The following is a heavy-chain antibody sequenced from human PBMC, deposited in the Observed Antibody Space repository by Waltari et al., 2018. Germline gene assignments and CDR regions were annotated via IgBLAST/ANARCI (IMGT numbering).Heavy chain of an antibody. CDR2: ISYEVSNK. J-gene: IGHJ4*02. CDR1: RFTFSSYA. D-gene: IGHD6-19*01. CDR3: ARGSSGRIDY. Sequence: QVQLVESGGCVVQPGRSLRLSCAASRFTFSSYAMHWVRQAPGKWLEWVAVISYEVSNKDYADSVKGRFTISRDNDKNSLCLQMTSLRAEDTAVYYCARGSSGRIDYWGQGTLVTVSS. V-gene: IGHV3-30-3*01.